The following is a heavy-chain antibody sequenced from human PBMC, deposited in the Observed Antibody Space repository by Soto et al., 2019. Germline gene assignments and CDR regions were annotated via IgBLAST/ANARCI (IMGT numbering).Heavy chain of an antibody. CDR3: AREWELSGGQDHGMDV. Sequence: ASVKVSCKASGYTFTSYGISWVRQAPGQGLEWMGWISAYNGNTNYAQKLQGRVTMTTDTSTSTAYMELRSLRSDDTAVYYCAREWELSGGQDHGMDVWGQGTTVTVSS. J-gene: IGHJ6*02. V-gene: IGHV1-18*01. D-gene: IGHD1-26*01. CDR2: ISAYNGNT. CDR1: GYTFTSYG.